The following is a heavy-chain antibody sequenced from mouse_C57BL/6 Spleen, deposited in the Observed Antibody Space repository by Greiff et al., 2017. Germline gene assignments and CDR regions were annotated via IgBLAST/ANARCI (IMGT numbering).Heavy chain of an antibody. CDR1: GYTFTSYW. Sequence: QVQLQQPGAELVKPGASVKLSCKASGYTFTSYWMQWVKQRPGQGLEWIGEIDPSDSYTNYNQKFKGKATLTVDTSSSTAYMQLSSLTSEDAAVYYCARDRSQDSGYNFDYWGQGTTLTVSS. CDR3: ARDRSQDSGYNFDY. J-gene: IGHJ2*01. CDR2: IDPSDSYT. D-gene: IGHD3-2*02. V-gene: IGHV1-50*01.